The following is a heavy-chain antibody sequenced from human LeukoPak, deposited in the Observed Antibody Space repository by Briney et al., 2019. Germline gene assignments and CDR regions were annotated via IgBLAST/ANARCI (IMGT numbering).Heavy chain of an antibody. CDR1: GFTFNSYA. CDR2: ISGRRGST. Sequence: GGSLRLSCAASGFTFNSYAMSWVRQAPGKGLGWVSAISGRRGSTYYADSVKGRFTISRDSSKNTLFLQMNSLRAEDTAVYYCAKGKRYPDYWGQGTLVTVSS. D-gene: IGHD1-1*01. CDR3: AKGKRYPDY. V-gene: IGHV3-23*01. J-gene: IGHJ4*02.